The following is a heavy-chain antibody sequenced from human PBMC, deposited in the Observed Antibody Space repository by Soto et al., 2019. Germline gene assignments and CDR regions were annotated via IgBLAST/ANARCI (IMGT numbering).Heavy chain of an antibody. V-gene: IGHV3-23*01. D-gene: IGHD2-15*01. CDR1: GVTFSNYA. CDR3: AKEIFAAAYAATSAFDF. Sequence: EVQLLESGGGLVRAGGSLKLACTVYGVTFSNYAMGWVRQTPETGLEWVSGIDGSGFDTSYADSVKGRFTISRDNSENTLYPHMNDLSAEDTARYYCAKEIFAAAYAATSAFDFWGPGTLVAVTS. CDR2: IDGSGFDT. J-gene: IGHJ4*02.